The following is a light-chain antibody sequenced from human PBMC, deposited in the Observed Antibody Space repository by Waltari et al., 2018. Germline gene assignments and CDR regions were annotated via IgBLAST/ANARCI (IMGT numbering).Light chain of an antibody. Sequence: QTLVTQEPSLSVSPGGTVPLTCALSSGSDPFSHHPTWYRQTPGQAPRTVIYTTNTRSSGVPDRFSGSIVGSKAALTITGAQADDESHYYCVLYLGSDNWMFGGGTKLTVL. J-gene: IGLJ3*02. CDR3: VLYLGSDNWM. CDR1: SGSDPFSHH. CDR2: TTN. V-gene: IGLV8-61*01.